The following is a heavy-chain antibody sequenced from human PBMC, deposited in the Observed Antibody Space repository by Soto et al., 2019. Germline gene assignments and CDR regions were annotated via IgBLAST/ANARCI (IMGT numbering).Heavy chain of an antibody. CDR1: GFTFSSYA. V-gene: IGHV3-23*01. D-gene: IGHD3-9*01. CDR2: ISGSGGST. Sequence: EVQLLESGGGLVQPGGSLRLSCAASGFTFSSYAMSWVRQAPGKGLEWVSAISGSGGSTYYADSVKGRFTISRDNSKNTLYLQMNSLRAEDTAVYYCAKDSARYYFDPSTYYGMDVWGQGTTVTVSS. CDR3: AKDSARYYFDPSTYYGMDV. J-gene: IGHJ6*02.